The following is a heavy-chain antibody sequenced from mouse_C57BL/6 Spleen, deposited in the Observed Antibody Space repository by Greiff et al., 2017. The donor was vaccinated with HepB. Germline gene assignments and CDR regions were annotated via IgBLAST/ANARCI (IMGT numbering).Heavy chain of an antibody. CDR2: ISYDGSN. CDR3: ARDDDYDGEVWFAY. Sequence: DVKLQESGPGLVKPSQSLSLTCSVTGYSITSGYYWNWIRQFPGNKLEWMGYISYDGSNNYNPSLKNRISITRDTSKNQFFLKLNSVTTEDTATYYCARDDDYDGEVWFAYWGQGTLVTVSA. J-gene: IGHJ3*01. D-gene: IGHD2-4*01. CDR1: GYSITSGYY. V-gene: IGHV3-6*01.